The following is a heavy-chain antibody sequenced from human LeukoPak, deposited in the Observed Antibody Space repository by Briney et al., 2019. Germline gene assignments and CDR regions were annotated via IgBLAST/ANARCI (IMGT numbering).Heavy chain of an antibody. CDR2: ISYDGSNK. D-gene: IGHD2-15*01. J-gene: IGHJ3*02. CDR1: GFTFSSYA. V-gene: IGHV3-30*04. CDR3: AREGPGDPGYCSGGSCNDAFDI. Sequence: PGRSLRLSCAASGFTFSSYAMHWVRQAPGKGLEWVAVISYDGSNKYYADSVKGRFTISRDNSKNTLYLQMNSLRAEDTAVYYCAREGPGDPGYCSGGSCNDAFDIWGQGAMVTVSS.